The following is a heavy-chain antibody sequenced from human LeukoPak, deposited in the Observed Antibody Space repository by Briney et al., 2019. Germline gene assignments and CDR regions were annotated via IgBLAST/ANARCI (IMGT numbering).Heavy chain of an antibody. J-gene: IGHJ4*02. CDR2: IYYSGST. D-gene: IGHD3-22*01. CDR3: ARYGTDYYDSSGSKFDY. V-gene: IGHV4-59*01. Sequence: SETLSLTCTVSGGSISSYYWSWIRQPPGKGLEWIGYIYYSGSTNYNPSLKSRVTISVDTSKNQFSLKLSSVTAADTAVYYCARYGTDYYDSSGSKFDYWGQGTLSPSPQ. CDR1: GGSISSYY.